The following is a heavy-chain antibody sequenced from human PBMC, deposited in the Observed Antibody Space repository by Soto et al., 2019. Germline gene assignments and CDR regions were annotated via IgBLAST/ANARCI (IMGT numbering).Heavy chain of an antibody. CDR1: GGSISSSSYY. J-gene: IGHJ6*02. CDR2: IYYSGST. D-gene: IGHD2-2*01. Sequence: SETLSLTCTVSGGSISSSSYYWGWIRQPPGKGLEWIGSIYYSGSTYYNPSLKSRVTISVDTSKNQFSLKLSSVTAADTAVYYFARPVYPIDIVVVPAAYYGMDVWGQGTTVTVSS. V-gene: IGHV4-39*01. CDR3: ARPVYPIDIVVVPAAYYGMDV.